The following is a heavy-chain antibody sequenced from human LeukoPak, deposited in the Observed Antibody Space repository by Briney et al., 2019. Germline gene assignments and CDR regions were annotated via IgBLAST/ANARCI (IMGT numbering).Heavy chain of an antibody. CDR1: GFSVSSNY. Sequence: PGGSLRLSCAASGFSVSSNYMSWVRQPPGKGLEWVSVIYSGGSTYYADSVKGRFTISRDNSRNTLYLQMNSLRAEDTAVYYCARGPISMVRGVKTRYYYYGMDVWGKGTTVTVSS. D-gene: IGHD3-10*01. CDR2: IYSGGST. CDR3: ARGPISMVRGVKTRYYYYGMDV. J-gene: IGHJ6*04. V-gene: IGHV3-66*01.